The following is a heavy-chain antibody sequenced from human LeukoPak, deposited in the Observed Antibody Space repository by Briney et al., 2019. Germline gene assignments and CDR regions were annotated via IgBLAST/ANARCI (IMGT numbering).Heavy chain of an antibody. CDR3: AKVLDIVATITGN. CDR2: VSGSGGST. J-gene: IGHJ4*02. D-gene: IGHD5-12*01. CDR1: GFTFSSYA. V-gene: IGHV3-23*01. Sequence: GGSLRLSCAASGFTFSSYAMSWARQAPGKGLEWVSGVSGSGGSTYYADSVKGRFTISRDNSKNTLYLQMNSLRAEDTAVYYCAKVLDIVATITGNWGQGTLVTVSS.